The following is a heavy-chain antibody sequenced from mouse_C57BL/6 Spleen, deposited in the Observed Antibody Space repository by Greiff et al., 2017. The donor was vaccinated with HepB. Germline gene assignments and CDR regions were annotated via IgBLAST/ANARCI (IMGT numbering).Heavy chain of an antibody. CDR2: ISDGGSYT. V-gene: IGHV5-4*01. Sequence: DVKLVESGGGLVKPGGSLKLSCAASGFTFSSYAMSWVRQTPEKRLEWVATISDGGSYTYYPDNVKGRFTISRDNAKNNLYLQMSHLKSEDTAMYYCARDIAYYDAYWGQGTLVTVSA. J-gene: IGHJ3*01. CDR1: GFTFSSYA. D-gene: IGHD1-1*01. CDR3: ARDIAYYDAY.